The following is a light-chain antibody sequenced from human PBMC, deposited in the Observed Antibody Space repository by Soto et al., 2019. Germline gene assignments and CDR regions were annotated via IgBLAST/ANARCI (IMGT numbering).Light chain of an antibody. Sequence: EIVLTQSPGTVSLSPGERATLPCRASQTVSSSYLAWYQQKPGQAPRLLIYGASSRATGIPDRFSGSGSGTDFTLTISRLEPDDFAVYYCQQYGSSPYTFGQGTKLEIK. CDR3: QQYGSSPYT. V-gene: IGKV3-20*01. CDR2: GAS. J-gene: IGKJ2*01. CDR1: QTVSSSY.